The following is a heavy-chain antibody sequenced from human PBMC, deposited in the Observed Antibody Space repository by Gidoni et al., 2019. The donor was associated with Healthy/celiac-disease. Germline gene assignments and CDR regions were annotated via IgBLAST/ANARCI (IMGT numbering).Heavy chain of an antibody. D-gene: IGHD3-22*01. CDR2: ISGSGGST. CDR1: GFTFSSYA. Sequence: EVQLLESGGGLVQPGGSLRLSCAASGFTFSSYAMSWVRQAPGKGLEWVSAISGSGGSTYYADSVKGRFTISRDNSKNTLYLQMNSLRAEDTAVYYCAKAARYYYDSSGYYYGYYFDYWGQGTLVTVSS. J-gene: IGHJ4*02. V-gene: IGHV3-23*01. CDR3: AKAARYYYDSSGYYYGYYFDY.